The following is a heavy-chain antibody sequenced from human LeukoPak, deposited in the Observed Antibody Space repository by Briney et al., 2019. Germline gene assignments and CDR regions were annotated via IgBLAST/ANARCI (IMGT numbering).Heavy chain of an antibody. J-gene: IGHJ6*04. CDR1: GFTFSSYA. D-gene: IGHD3-10*02. CDR2: ISGSGGST. CDR3: AELGITMIGGV. V-gene: IGHV3-23*01. Sequence: PGGSLRLSCAASGFTFSSYAMSWVRQAPGRGLEWVSAISGSGGSTYYADSVKGRFTISRDNAKNSLYLQMNSLRAEDTAVYYCAELGITMIGGVWGKGPTVTISS.